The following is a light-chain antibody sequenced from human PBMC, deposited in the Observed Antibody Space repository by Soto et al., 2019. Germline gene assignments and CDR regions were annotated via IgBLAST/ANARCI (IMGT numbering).Light chain of an antibody. V-gene: IGLV1-47*01. CDR2: RNN. CDR3: AAWDDSLSAHVV. J-gene: IGLJ2*01. Sequence: QSVLTQPPSASGTPGQRVTISCSGSSSNIGSNYVYWYQQLPGTAPKLLIYRNNQRPSGVPDRFSGSKSGTSASLAISGLRSEDEADYYCAAWDDSLSAHVVFGGETKLTVL. CDR1: SSNIGSNY.